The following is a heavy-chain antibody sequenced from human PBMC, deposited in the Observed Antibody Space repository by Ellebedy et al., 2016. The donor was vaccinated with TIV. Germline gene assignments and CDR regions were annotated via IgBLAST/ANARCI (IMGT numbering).Heavy chain of an antibody. Sequence: GGSLRLSXAASGFTFSSYAMSWVRQAPGKGLEWVSAITGIGTSTYYADSVKGRFTISSGNSKNTLSLQMNSLRADDTAIYYCAKPMGPGGRFDAFDIWGQGTLVTVSS. CDR3: AKPMGPGGRFDAFDI. CDR1: GFTFSSYA. V-gene: IGHV3-23*01. D-gene: IGHD3-16*01. J-gene: IGHJ3*02. CDR2: ITGIGTST.